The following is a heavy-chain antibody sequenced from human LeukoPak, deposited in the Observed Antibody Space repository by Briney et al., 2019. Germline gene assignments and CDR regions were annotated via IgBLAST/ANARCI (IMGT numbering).Heavy chain of an antibody. CDR1: GGSFSGYY. J-gene: IGHJ5*02. D-gene: IGHD3-22*01. CDR2: INHSGST. V-gene: IGHV4-34*01. CDR3: ARATADSSGSYLALYNWFDP. Sequence: PSETLSLTCAVYGGSFSGYYWSWIRQPPGKGLEWIGEINHSGSTNYNPSLKSRVTISVDTSKNQFSLKLNSVTAADTAMYYCARATADSSGSYLALYNWFDPRGQGTLVTVSS.